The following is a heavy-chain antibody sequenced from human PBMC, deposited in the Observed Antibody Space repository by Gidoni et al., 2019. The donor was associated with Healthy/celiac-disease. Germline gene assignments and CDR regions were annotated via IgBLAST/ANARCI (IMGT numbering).Heavy chain of an antibody. J-gene: IGHJ6*02. V-gene: IGHV3-66*01. CDR1: GFTVSSNY. CDR3: ARDSDYNGMDV. D-gene: IGHD4-17*01. Sequence: EVQLVESGGGLVQPGGSLRLSCAASGFTVSSNYMSWVRQAPGKGLEWVSVIDSGGSTYDADSVKGRFTISRDNSKNTLYLQMNSLRAEDTAVYYCARDSDYNGMDVWGQGTTVTVSS. CDR2: IDSGGST.